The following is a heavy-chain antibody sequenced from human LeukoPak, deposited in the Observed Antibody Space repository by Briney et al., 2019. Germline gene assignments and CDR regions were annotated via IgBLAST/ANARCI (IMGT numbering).Heavy chain of an antibody. J-gene: IGHJ4*02. CDR2: IYSGGST. CDR3: AKALVGYDYRFDY. V-gene: IGHV3-53*01. CDR1: GFTVSSKY. Sequence: PGGSLRLSCVASGFTVSSKYMSWVRQAPGKGLEWVSVIYSGGSTYYGESVKGRFTISRDNSKNTLYLQMNSLRAEDTAVYYCAKALVGYDYRFDYWGQGTLLIVSS. D-gene: IGHD5-12*01.